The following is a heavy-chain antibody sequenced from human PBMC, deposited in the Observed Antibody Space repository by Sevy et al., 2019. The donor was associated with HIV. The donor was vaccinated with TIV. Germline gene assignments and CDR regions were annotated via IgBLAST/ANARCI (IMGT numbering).Heavy chain of an antibody. V-gene: IGHV3-23*01. CDR3: ARDSNEYGDYRLSYYFDY. Sequence: GGSLRLSCKPSGFTFTSYAMNWVRQAPGKGLEWISTIYGSGGVTYYADSVKGRFTISRDESKNTLYLQMNSLRAEDTAVYYCARDSNEYGDYRLSYYFDYWGQGALVTVSS. D-gene: IGHD4-17*01. CDR2: IYGSGGVT. CDR1: GFTFTSYA. J-gene: IGHJ4*02.